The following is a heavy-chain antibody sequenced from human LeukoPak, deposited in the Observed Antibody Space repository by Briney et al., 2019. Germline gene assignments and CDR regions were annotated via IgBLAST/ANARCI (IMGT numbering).Heavy chain of an antibody. J-gene: IGHJ4*02. CDR2: INHSGST. CDR3: ARVRCSGGSCYARDY. Sequence: PSETLSLTCAVYGGSFSGYYWSWIRQPPGKGLEWIGEINHSGSTNYNPSLKSRATISVDTSKNQFSLKLSSVTAADTAVYYCARVRCSGGSCYARDYWGQGTLVTVSS. V-gene: IGHV4-34*01. D-gene: IGHD2-15*01. CDR1: GGSFSGYY.